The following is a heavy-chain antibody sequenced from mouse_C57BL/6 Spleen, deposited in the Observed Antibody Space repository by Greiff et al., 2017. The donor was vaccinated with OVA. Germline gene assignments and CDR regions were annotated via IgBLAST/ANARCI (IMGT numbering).Heavy chain of an antibody. CDR2: INPYNGGT. J-gene: IGHJ2*01. CDR3: ARTLARVPLFDY. V-gene: IGHV1-19*01. Sequence: EVQGVESGPVLVKPGASVKMSCKASGYTFTDYYMNWVKQSHGKSLEWIGVINPYNGGTSYNQKFKGKATLTVDKSSSTAYMELNSLTSEDSAVDYCARTLARVPLFDYWGQGTTLTVSS. CDR1: GYTFTDYY. D-gene: IGHD3-3*01.